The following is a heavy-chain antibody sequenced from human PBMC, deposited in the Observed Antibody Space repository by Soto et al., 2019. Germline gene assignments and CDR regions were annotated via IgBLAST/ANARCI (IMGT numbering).Heavy chain of an antibody. CDR1: GFTFSSYA. Sequence: GGSLRLSCSASGFTFSSYAMHWVRQAPGKGLEYVSAISSNGGSTYYADSVKGRFTISRDNSKNTLYLQMNSLRAEDTAVYYCANGVPATADFDYWGQGTLVTVSS. CDR2: ISSNGGST. V-gene: IGHV3-64*04. D-gene: IGHD2-2*01. CDR3: ANGVPATADFDY. J-gene: IGHJ4*02.